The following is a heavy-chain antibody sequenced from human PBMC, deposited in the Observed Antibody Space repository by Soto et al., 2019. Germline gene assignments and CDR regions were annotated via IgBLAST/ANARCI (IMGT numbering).Heavy chain of an antibody. V-gene: IGHV1-8*01. Sequence: ASVKVSCKASGYTFTTYDISWVRQATGQGLEWMGWMNPYSGNTGYAQKFQGRVTVTRNTSISTVYMELSGLRPDDTAVYYCARRKERSGPHYFDYWGQGSQVTVS. CDR1: GYTFTTYD. CDR3: ARRKERSGPHYFDY. CDR2: MNPYSGNT. D-gene: IGHD6-25*01. J-gene: IGHJ4*02.